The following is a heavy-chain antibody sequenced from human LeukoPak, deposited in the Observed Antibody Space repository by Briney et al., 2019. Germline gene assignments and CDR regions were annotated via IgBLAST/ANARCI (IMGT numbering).Heavy chain of an antibody. CDR2: ISSSSSTI. CDR1: GFTFSSYS. CDR3: ARDTMYYYMDV. D-gene: IGHD3-3*01. Sequence: GGSLRLSYAASGFTFSSYSMNWVRQAPGKGLEWVSYISSSSSTIYYADSVKGRFTISRDNAKNSLYLQMNSLRAEDTAVYYCARDTMYYYMDVWGKGTTVTVSS. J-gene: IGHJ6*03. V-gene: IGHV3-48*01.